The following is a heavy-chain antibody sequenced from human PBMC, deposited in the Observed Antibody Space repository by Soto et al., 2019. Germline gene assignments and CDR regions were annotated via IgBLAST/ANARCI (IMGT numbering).Heavy chain of an antibody. V-gene: IGHV3-23*01. CDR3: AKGPTIFGVVITFEYYYGMDV. J-gene: IGHJ6*02. Sequence: PGGSLRLSCAASGFILSSSAMSWVRQAPGKGLEWVSAISGSGTSTYYADSVKGRFTISGDNSKNTAYLQMNSLRAEDTAVYYCAKGPTIFGVVITFEYYYGMDVWGQGTTVTVSS. CDR2: ISGSGTST. D-gene: IGHD3-3*01. CDR1: GFILSSSA.